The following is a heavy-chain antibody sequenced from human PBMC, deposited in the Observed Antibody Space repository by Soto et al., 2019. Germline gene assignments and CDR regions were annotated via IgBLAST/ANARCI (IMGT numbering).Heavy chain of an antibody. D-gene: IGHD6-13*01. CDR3: AAGEASSRNLAPYYLDF. J-gene: IGHJ4*02. Sequence: SETLSLTCTVSGGSMRNYFWTWIRQPPGKGMEWIGYIHYSGTTSFFPSYNPSLRSRVTISEDTSKNQFSLKLLSVTTADTAVYFCAAGEASSRNLAPYYLDFWGQGTLVTVSS. CDR2: IHYSGTT. V-gene: IGHV4-59*01. CDR1: GGSMRNYF.